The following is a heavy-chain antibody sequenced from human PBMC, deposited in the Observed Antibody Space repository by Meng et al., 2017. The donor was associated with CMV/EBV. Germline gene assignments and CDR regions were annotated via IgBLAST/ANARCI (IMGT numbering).Heavy chain of an antibody. D-gene: IGHD1-7*01. J-gene: IGHJ4*02. CDR1: GGSFSGYY. CDR3: ARLTRSTDGLDY. V-gene: IGHV4-34*01. CDR2: INHSGST. Sequence: SETLSLTCAVYGGSFSGYYWSWIRQPPGKGLEWIGEINHSGSTNYNPSLKSRVTISVDTSKNQFSLKLSSVTAADTAVYYCARLTRSTDGLDYWGQGTLVTVSS.